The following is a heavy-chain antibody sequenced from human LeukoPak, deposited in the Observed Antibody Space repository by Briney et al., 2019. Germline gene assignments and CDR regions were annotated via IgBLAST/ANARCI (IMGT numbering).Heavy chain of an antibody. CDR2: IYPGDSDT. D-gene: IGHD2-2*01. CDR1: GYSFTTYW. V-gene: IGHV5-51*01. Sequence: GESLKISCKGFGYSFTTYWIGWVRQMPGKGLEWMGIIYPGDSDTRYSPSFQGQVTISADKSISTAYLQWSSLKASDTAMYYCARQLAPAAYAFDIWGQGTMVTVSS. J-gene: IGHJ3*02. CDR3: ARQLAPAAYAFDI.